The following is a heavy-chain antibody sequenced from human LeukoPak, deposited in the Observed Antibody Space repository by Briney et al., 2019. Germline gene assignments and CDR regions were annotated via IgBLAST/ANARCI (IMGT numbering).Heavy chain of an antibody. Sequence: GGSLRLSCAVSGFTLGSYWMHWVRQAPGQGLAWVSRVNTDGSSTTYAESVKGRFTISKDNAKNTLYLQMNGLRAEDAAVYYCARELGVGVIGDAFDIWGQGTVVTVSS. CDR1: GFTLGSYW. D-gene: IGHD3-22*01. V-gene: IGHV3-74*01. CDR3: ARELGVGVIGDAFDI. CDR2: VNTDGSST. J-gene: IGHJ3*02.